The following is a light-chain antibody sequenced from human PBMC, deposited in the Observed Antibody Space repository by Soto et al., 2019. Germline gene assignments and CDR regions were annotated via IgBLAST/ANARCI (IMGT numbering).Light chain of an antibody. CDR1: SFNIGSNY. CDR2: RNN. Sequence: QSVLTQPPSASGTPGQRVTISCSGSSFNIGSNYVYWYQQLPGTAPKLLIYRNNQRPSGVPDRFSGSKSGTSASLAISGLRSEDEADYYCAAWDDSLSGGVFGGGTKLTVL. V-gene: IGLV1-47*01. CDR3: AAWDDSLSGGV. J-gene: IGLJ3*02.